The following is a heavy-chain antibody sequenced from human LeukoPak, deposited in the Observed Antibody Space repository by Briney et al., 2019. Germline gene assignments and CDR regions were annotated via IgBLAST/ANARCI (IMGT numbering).Heavy chain of an antibody. CDR2: ISGGAGST. CDR3: AKSPERDYYYYMDV. Sequence: PGGSLRLSCAASGFTFSSYDMSWVRQAPGRGLEWVSSISGGAGSTYYADSVKGRFTISRDNSKNTLYLQMKSLRAEDTAVYYCAKSPERDYYYYMDVWGKGTTVTVSS. V-gene: IGHV3-23*01. CDR1: GFTFSSYD. J-gene: IGHJ6*03.